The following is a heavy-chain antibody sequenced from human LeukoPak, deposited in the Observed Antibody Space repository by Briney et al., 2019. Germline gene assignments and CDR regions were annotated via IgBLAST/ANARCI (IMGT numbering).Heavy chain of an antibody. CDR2: ISGSGGST. J-gene: IGHJ4*02. CDR3: GGGELSMINHFDY. CDR1: GFTFSSYA. V-gene: IGHV3-23*01. Sequence: GGSLRLSCAASGFTFSSYAMSWVRQAPGKGLEWVSAISGSGGSTYYADSVKGRFTISRDNSKNTLYLQMNSLRAEDTAVYYGGGGELSMINHFDYWGQGTLVTVSS. D-gene: IGHD3-16*02.